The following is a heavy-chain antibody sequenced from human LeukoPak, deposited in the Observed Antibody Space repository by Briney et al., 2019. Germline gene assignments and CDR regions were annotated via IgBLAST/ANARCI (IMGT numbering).Heavy chain of an antibody. CDR2: IYHSGTT. Sequence: PSETLSLTCTVSGYSISSGYNWGWIRQPPGKGLEWIASIYHSGTTYSNPSLKSRVTISVDTSKNQFSLKLSSVTAADTAVYYCARGQKYSSSWYSVKTWRWFDPWGQGTLVTVSS. D-gene: IGHD6-13*01. CDR3: ARGQKYSSSWYSVKTWRWFDP. J-gene: IGHJ5*02. V-gene: IGHV4-38-2*02. CDR1: GYSISSGYN.